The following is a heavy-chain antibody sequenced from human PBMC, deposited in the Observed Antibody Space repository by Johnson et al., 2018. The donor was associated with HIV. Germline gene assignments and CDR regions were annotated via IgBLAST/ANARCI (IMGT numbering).Heavy chain of an antibody. Sequence: QVQLVESGGGLVQPGGSLRLSCAASGFTFSSMHWDRQAPGKGLEWVAVISYDGSNKYYADSVKGRFTISRDNSKNTLYLQMNSLRAEDTAVYYCASPGTVVTGLAFDIWGQGTMVTVSS. D-gene: IGHD4-23*01. CDR2: ISYDGSNK. CDR1: GFTFSS. CDR3: ASPGTVVTGLAFDI. J-gene: IGHJ3*02. V-gene: IGHV3-30*04.